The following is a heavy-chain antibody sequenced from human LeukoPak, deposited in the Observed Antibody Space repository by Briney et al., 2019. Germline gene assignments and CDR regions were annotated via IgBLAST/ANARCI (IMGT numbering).Heavy chain of an antibody. CDR2: IWYDGSNK. CDR1: KFNFNSYG. Sequence: PGGSLRLSCTTSKFNFNSYGMSWVRQAPGKGLEGVAVIWYDGSNKYYADSVKGRFTISRDNSKNTLYLQMNSLRAEDTAVYYCARDKDYGSAYYLDYWGQGTLVTVSS. J-gene: IGHJ4*02. D-gene: IGHD3-10*01. V-gene: IGHV3-33*08. CDR3: ARDKDYGSAYYLDY.